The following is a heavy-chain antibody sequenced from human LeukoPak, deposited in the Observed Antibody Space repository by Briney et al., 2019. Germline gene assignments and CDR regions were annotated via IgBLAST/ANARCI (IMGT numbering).Heavy chain of an antibody. D-gene: IGHD2-2*01. CDR3: AALEDIVVVPAGIP. Sequence: SVKVSCKASGGAFSSYAISWVRQAPGQGLEWMGGIIPIFGTANYAQKFQGRVTITADKSTSTAYMELSSLRSEDTAVYYCAALEDIVVVPAGIPWGQGTLVTVSS. J-gene: IGHJ5*02. V-gene: IGHV1-69*06. CDR2: IIPIFGTA. CDR1: GGAFSSYA.